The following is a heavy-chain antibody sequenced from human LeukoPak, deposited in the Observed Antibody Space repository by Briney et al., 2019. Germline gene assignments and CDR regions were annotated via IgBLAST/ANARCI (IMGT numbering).Heavy chain of an antibody. V-gene: IGHV3-21*01. Sequence: GGSLRLSCAASGFTFSSYSMNWVRRAPGKGLDWVSSISSSSSYIYYADSVKGRFTMSRDNAKNSLYLQMNSLRAEDTAVYYCARDGEGSSPPNLDYWGRGPRVTVSS. D-gene: IGHD6-6*01. CDR2: ISSSSSYI. J-gene: IGHJ4*02. CDR1: GFTFSSYS. CDR3: ARDGEGSSPPNLDY.